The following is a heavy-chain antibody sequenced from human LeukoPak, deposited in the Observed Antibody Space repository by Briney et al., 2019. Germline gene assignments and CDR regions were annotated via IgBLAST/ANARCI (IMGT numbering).Heavy chain of an antibody. CDR1: GFTFSSYT. J-gene: IGHJ3*02. V-gene: IGHV3-30-3*01. CDR2: ISYHENNK. Sequence: GGSLRLSCAASGFTFSSYTMHWVRQAPGKGLEWVSLISYHENNKYYADSVKGRFTISRDNSKNTLYLQVNSLRADDTAVYYCAREARPDAFDIWGQVTMVTVSS. CDR3: AREARPDAFDI.